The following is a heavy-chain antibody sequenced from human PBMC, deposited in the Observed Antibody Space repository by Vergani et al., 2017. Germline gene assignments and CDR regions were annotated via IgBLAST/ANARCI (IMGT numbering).Heavy chain of an antibody. D-gene: IGHD4-23*01. Sequence: QVQLQESGPGLVKPSETLSLTCTVSGGSISSYYWSWIRQPPGKGLEWIGYIYYSGSTNYNPSLKSRVTISVDTSKNQFSLKLSSVTAADTAVYYCAKVKYDYGGSGSNDAFDIWGQGTMVTVSS. CDR2: IYYSGST. CDR1: GGSISSYY. CDR3: AKVKYDYGGSGSNDAFDI. V-gene: IGHV4-59*01. J-gene: IGHJ3*02.